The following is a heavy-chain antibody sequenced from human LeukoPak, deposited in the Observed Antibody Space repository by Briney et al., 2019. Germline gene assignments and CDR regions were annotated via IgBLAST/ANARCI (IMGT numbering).Heavy chain of an antibody. Sequence: SETLSLTCTVSGGSISSYYWSWIRQPPGKGLEWIGYIYYSGSTNYNPSLKSRVTISVDTSKNQFSLNLSSVTAADTAVYYCARQRSFNFDYWGQGTLVTVSS. CDR2: IYYSGST. D-gene: IGHD3-16*02. CDR1: GGSISSYY. V-gene: IGHV4-59*08. J-gene: IGHJ4*02. CDR3: ARQRSFNFDY.